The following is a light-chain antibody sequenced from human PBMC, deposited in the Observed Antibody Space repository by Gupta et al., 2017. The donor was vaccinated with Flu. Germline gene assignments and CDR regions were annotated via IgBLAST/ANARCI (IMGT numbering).Light chain of an antibody. CDR1: SFGGNN. CDR3: QVWDSSSAHWV. J-gene: IGLJ3*02. Sequence: SYVLTQPPSVSVAPGQTARINCVENSFGGNNVHWFRQKPGQAPVLVVYDDTERPSEIPERFSGSFSGTTATLTISRVEAEDEADYYCQVWDSSSAHWVFGGGTKLTVL. CDR2: DDT. V-gene: IGLV3-21*02.